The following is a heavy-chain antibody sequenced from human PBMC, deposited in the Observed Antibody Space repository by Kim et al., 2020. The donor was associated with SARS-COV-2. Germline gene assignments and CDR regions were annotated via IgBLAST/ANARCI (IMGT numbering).Heavy chain of an antibody. J-gene: IGHJ4*02. V-gene: IGHV3-66*02. CDR3: ARDLRVGATTNTFDY. CDR2: IYSGGST. D-gene: IGHD1-26*01. CDR1: GFTVSSNY. Sequence: GGSLRLSCAASGFTVSSNYMSWVRQAPGKGLEWVSVIYSGGSTYYADSVKGRFTISRDNSKNTLYLQMNSLRAEDTAVYYCARDLRVGATTNTFDYWGQGTLVTVSS.